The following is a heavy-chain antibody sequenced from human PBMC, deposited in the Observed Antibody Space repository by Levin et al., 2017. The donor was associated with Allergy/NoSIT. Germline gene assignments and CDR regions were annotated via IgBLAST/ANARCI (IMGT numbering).Heavy chain of an antibody. J-gene: IGHJ6*02. CDR1: GFTFSSYW. V-gene: IGHV3-7*01. CDR3: ARGYSYGWSYYYGMDV. Sequence: PGGSLRLSCAASGFTFSSYWMSWVRQAPGKGLEWVANIKQDGSEKYYVDSVKGRFTISRDNAKNSLYLQMNSLRAEDTAVYYCARGYSYGWSYYYGMDVWGQGTTVTVSS. D-gene: IGHD5-18*01. CDR2: IKQDGSEK.